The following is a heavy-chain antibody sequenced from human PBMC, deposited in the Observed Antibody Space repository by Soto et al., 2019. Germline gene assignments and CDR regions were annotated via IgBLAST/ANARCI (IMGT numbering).Heavy chain of an antibody. V-gene: IGHV5-51*01. J-gene: IGHJ6*02. D-gene: IGHD6-13*01. Sequence: GESLKISCKGSGYSFTSYWIGWVRQMPGKGLEWMGIIYPGDSDTRYSPSFQGQVTISADKSISTAYLQWSSLKASDTDMYYCASAPAAGPGSYYYGMDVWGQGTTVTVSS. CDR2: IYPGDSDT. CDR3: ASAPAAGPGSYYYGMDV. CDR1: GYSFTSYW.